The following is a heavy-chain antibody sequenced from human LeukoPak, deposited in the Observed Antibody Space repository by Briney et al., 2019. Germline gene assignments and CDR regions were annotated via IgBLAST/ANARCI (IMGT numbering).Heavy chain of an antibody. J-gene: IGHJ5*02. CDR2: IYSGGST. CDR3: ARVVWDYYYGSGGYYNLNWFDP. D-gene: IGHD3-10*01. V-gene: IGHV3-53*04. Sequence: GGSLRLSCAASGFTVSSNYMSWVRQAPGKGLEWVSVIYSGGSTYYADSVKGRFTISRHNSKNTLYLQMNSLRAEDTAVYYCARVVWDYYYGSGGYYNLNWFDPWGQGTLVTVSS. CDR1: GFTVSSNY.